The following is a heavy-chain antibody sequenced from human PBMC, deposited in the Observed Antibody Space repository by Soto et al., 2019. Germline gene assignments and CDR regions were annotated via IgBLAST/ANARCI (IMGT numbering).Heavy chain of an antibody. J-gene: IGHJ5*02. CDR1: GYSFTSYW. CDR3: ARQNWVYNWFDP. Sequence: PGESLKISCKGSGYSFTSYWISWVRQMPGKGLEWMGRIDPSDSYTNYSPSFQGHVTISADKSISTAYLQWSSLKASDTAMYYCARQNWVYNWFDPWGQGTLVTVSS. V-gene: IGHV5-10-1*01. CDR2: IDPSDSYT. D-gene: IGHD2-8*01.